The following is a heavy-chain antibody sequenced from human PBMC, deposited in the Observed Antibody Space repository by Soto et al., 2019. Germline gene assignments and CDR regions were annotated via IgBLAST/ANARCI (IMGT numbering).Heavy chain of an antibody. CDR2: LSSSGEKT. D-gene: IGHD2-2*01. Sequence: GESLRLSCEASGLNFAGYAMSWVRQAPGKGLDWVSSLSSSGEKTYYSDSVRGRFTISRDNTKNTVYLQMNTLSADDTAVYFCAKESLFPSIQEIITIWGQGAVVTVSS. CDR1: GLNFAGYA. CDR3: AKESLFPSIQEIITI. V-gene: IGHV3-23*01. J-gene: IGHJ4*02.